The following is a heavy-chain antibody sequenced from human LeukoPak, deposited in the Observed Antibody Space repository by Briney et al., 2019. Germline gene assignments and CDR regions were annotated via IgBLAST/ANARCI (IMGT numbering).Heavy chain of an antibody. J-gene: IGHJ4*02. CDR2: INPNSGGT. CDR3: ARALGYCSSTSCYPYFDY. CDR1: GYTFTGYY. D-gene: IGHD2-2*01. Sequence: ASVKVSCKASGYTFTGYYMHWVRQAPGQGLEWMGWINPNSGGTNYAQKFQGRVTMTRDTSISTAYMELSRLRSDDTAVYYCARALGYCSSTSCYPYFDYWGQGTLVTVSS. V-gene: IGHV1-2*02.